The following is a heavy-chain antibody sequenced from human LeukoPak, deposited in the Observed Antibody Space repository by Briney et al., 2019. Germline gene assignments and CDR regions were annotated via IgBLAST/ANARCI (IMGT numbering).Heavy chain of an antibody. V-gene: IGHV1-46*01. CDR3: ARGGGNEYYYDSSGYYGY. CDR1: GYTFTSYY. D-gene: IGHD3-22*01. Sequence: ASVKVSCKASGYTFTSYYMHWVRQAPGQGLEWMGIINPSGGSTSYAQKFQGRVTMTRDTSTSTVYMELSSLRSEDTAVYYCARGGGNEYYYDSSGYYGYWGQGTLVTVSS. CDR2: INPSGGST. J-gene: IGHJ4*02.